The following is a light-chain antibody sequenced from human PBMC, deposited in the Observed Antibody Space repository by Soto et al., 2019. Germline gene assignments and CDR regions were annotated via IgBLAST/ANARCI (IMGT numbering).Light chain of an antibody. Sequence: QSVLTQPPSASGTPGQRVTISCSGSSSNIGSNYVYWYQQLPGTAPKVLIYRNNQRPSGVPDRFAGSKSGTSASLAISGLRSDDEADYYCAAWDGSIRAPVFGGGTKLTVL. V-gene: IGLV1-47*01. CDR2: RNN. CDR3: AAWDGSIRAPV. CDR1: SSNIGSNY. J-gene: IGLJ2*01.